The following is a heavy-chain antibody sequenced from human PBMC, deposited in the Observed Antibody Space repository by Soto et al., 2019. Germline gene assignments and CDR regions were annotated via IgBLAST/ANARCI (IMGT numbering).Heavy chain of an antibody. V-gene: IGHV4-31*03. CDR3: ARWRMTTVTTSAFDI. Sequence: SETLSLTCTVSGGSISSGGYYWSWIRQHPGRGLEWIGYIYYSGSTYYNPSLKSRVTISVDTSKNQFSLKLSSVTAADTAVYYCARWRMTTVTTSAFDIWGQGTMVTVS. D-gene: IGHD4-17*01. CDR2: IYYSGST. J-gene: IGHJ3*02. CDR1: GGSISSGGYY.